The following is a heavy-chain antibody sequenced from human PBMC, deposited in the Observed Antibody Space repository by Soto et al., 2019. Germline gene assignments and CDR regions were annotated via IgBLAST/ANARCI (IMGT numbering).Heavy chain of an antibody. V-gene: IGHV4-31*03. CDR2: IYYSGST. CDR3: ARGRLQQLVYYFDY. CDR1: GGSISSGGYY. J-gene: IGHJ4*02. D-gene: IGHD6-13*01. Sequence: PSETLSLTCTVSGGSISSGGYYWSWIRQHPGKGLEWIGYIYYSGSTYYNPSLKSRVTISVDTSKNQFSLKLSSVTAADTAVYYCARGRLQQLVYYFDYWGQGTLVTVSS.